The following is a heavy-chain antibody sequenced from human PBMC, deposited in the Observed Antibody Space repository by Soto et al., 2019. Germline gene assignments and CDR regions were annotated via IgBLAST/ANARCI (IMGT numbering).Heavy chain of an antibody. CDR1: GGSISSSSYY. CDR2: IYYSGST. D-gene: IGHD3-10*01. J-gene: IGHJ3*02. Sequence: SETLSLTCTVSGGSISSSSYYWGWIRQRPGKGLEWIGSIYYSGSTYYNPSLKSRVTISVDTSKNQFSLKLSSVTAADTAVYYCARHGGRGREDAFDTWGQGTIVTVSS. CDR3: ARHGGRGREDAFDT. V-gene: IGHV4-39*01.